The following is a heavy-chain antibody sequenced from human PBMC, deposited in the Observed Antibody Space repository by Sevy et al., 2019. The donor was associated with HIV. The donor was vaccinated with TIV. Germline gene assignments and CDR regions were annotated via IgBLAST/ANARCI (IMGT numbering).Heavy chain of an antibody. CDR1: GGSFSGYY. D-gene: IGHD5-12*01. CDR3: ASQNEMVEMATITRNWFDP. J-gene: IGHJ5*02. Sequence: SETLSLTCAVYGGSFSGYYWSWIRQPPGKGLEWIGEIKNSGSTNYNPSLKSRVTISVDTSKNKFSLKLSSVTATDTAVYYCASQNEMVEMATITRNWFDPWGQGTLVTVSS. V-gene: IGHV4-34*01. CDR2: IKNSGST.